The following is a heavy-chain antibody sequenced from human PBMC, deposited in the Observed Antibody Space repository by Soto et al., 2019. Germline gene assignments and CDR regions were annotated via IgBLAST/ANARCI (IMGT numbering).Heavy chain of an antibody. Sequence: QVQLVESGGGVVQPGRSLRLSCAASGFTFSSYAMHWVRQAPGKGLEWVAVISYDGSNKYYADSVKGRFTISRDNSKNTLYLQMNSLRAEDTAVYYCARDQGIVDYYYYGMDVW. D-gene: IGHD5-12*01. CDR1: GFTFSSYA. J-gene: IGHJ6*01. V-gene: IGHV3-30-3*01. CDR3: ARDQGIVDYYYYGMDV. CDR2: ISYDGSNK.